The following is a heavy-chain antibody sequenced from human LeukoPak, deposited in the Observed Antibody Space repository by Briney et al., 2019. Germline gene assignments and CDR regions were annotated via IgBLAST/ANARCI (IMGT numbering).Heavy chain of an antibody. D-gene: IGHD3-3*01. CDR3: ARARVVHYNFRSGLHWYFDV. Sequence: PSETLSLTCAVSGFSISSGHYWAWIRQSPGKGLEWIGTISHSGNTYYNSSLKRRLAVSVDTSRNHFSLNLSSLTDADTAVYHCARARVVHYNFRSGLHWYFDVWGRGTLVTVSS. J-gene: IGHJ2*01. V-gene: IGHV4-38-2*01. CDR1: GFSISSGHY. CDR2: ISHSGNT.